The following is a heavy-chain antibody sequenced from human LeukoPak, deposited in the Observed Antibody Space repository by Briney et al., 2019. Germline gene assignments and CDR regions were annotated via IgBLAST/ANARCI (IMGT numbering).Heavy chain of an antibody. CDR1: GGSISSYY. CDR2: IYYSGST. Sequence: SETLSLTCTVSGGSISSYYWSWIRQPPGKGLEWIGYIYYSGSTNYNPSLKSRVTISVDTSKNQFSLKLSSVTAADTAVYYCARVPPPGSWWGEIDYWGQGTLVTVSS. J-gene: IGHJ4*02. D-gene: IGHD6-13*01. V-gene: IGHV4-59*01. CDR3: ARVPPPGSWWGEIDY.